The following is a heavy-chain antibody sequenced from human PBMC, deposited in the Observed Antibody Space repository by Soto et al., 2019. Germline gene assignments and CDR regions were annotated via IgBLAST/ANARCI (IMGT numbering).Heavy chain of an antibody. D-gene: IGHD2-15*01. CDR2: IKEDGSEK. CDR3: SRDVVVGAKALNY. Sequence: GGSLRLSCAASGFTFSNYWMTWVRQAPGKGLEWVANIKEDGSEKHYVDSVKGRFTISRDNAKNSLYLQMNSLRVEDTAVYFCSRDVVVGAKALNYCGQGALVTVSS. CDR1: GFTFSNYW. V-gene: IGHV3-7*01. J-gene: IGHJ4*02.